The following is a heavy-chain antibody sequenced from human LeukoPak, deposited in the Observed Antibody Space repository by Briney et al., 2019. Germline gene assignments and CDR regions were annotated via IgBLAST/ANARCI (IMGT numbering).Heavy chain of an antibody. CDR2: INPNSGGT. J-gene: IGHJ4*02. D-gene: IGHD3-16*01. CDR1: GYTFTGYY. CDR3: ARVVLHTTLQEGFGYYLDS. V-gene: IGHV1-2*02. Sequence: GASVKVSCKASGYTFTGYYMHWVRQAPGQGLEWMGWINPNSGGTNYAQKFQGRVTMTRDTSISTAYMGLSRLRSDDTAVHYCARVVLHTTLQEGFGYYLDSWGQGTLVTVSS.